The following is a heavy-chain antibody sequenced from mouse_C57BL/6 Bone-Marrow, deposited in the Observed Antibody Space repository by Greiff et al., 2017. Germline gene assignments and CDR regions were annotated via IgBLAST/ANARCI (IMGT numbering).Heavy chain of an antibody. CDR1: GFTFSSYG. V-gene: IGHV5-6*02. J-gene: IGHJ2*01. D-gene: IGHD4-1*01. CDR2: ISSGGSYT. CDR3: ASKLGYYFDY. Sequence: DVKLVESGGDLVKPGGSLKLSCAASGFTFSSYGMSWVRQTPDKRLEWVATISSGGSYTSYPDSVKGRFTISRDNAKNTLYLQMSSLKSEDTAMYYCASKLGYYFDYWGQGTTLTVSS.